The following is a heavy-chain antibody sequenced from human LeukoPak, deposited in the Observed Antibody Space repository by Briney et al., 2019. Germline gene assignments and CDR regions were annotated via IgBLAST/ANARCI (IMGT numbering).Heavy chain of an antibody. CDR2: INHSGST. Sequence: SETLSLTCTVSGGSISSSSYYWSWIRQPPGKGLEWIGEINHSGSTNYNPSLKSRVTISVDTSKNQFSLKLSSVTAADTAVYYCARGSRAAGTLGTFDYWGQGTLVTVSS. CDR3: ARGSRAAGTLGTFDY. V-gene: IGHV4-39*07. D-gene: IGHD6-13*01. CDR1: GGSISSSSYY. J-gene: IGHJ4*02.